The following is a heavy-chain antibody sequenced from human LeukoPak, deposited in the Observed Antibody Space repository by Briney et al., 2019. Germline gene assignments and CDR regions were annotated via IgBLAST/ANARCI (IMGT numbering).Heavy chain of an antibody. V-gene: IGHV1-46*01. D-gene: IGHD2-15*01. CDR1: GYTFTSYY. Sequence: GASVKVSCKASGYTFTSYYMHWVRQAPGQGLEWMGIINPSGGSTSYAQKFQGRVTMTRDMSTSTVYMELSSLRSEDTAVYYCARDTYCSGGSCYSHLIDYWGQGTLVTVSS. CDR3: ARDTYCSGGSCYSHLIDY. CDR2: INPSGGST. J-gene: IGHJ4*02.